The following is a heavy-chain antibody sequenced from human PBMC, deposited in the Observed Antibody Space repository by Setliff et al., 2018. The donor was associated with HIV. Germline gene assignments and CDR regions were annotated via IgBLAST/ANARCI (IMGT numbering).Heavy chain of an antibody. V-gene: IGHV4-59*01. D-gene: IGHD3-22*01. Sequence: LSLTCTVSGGSIGSYCWSWIRQPPGKGLEWIGTICYSATTNYNTSLKNRVAISVDTSKNQFSLKLSSVTAADTAVYYCASSYYDSSGYYLPSSDAFDIWGQGTMVTVSS. J-gene: IGHJ3*02. CDR1: GGSIGSYC. CDR2: ICYSATT. CDR3: ASSYYDSSGYYLPSSDAFDI.